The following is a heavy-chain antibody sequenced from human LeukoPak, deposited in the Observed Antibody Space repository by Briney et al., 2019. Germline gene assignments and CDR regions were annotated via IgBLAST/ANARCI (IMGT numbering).Heavy chain of an antibody. J-gene: IGHJ4*02. CDR2: IYTSGXX. V-gene: IGHV4-4*07. Sequence: PSETLSLTCTVXXXXXXXXXXXXXXXPAGXGLEWIGRIYTSGXXXXNPSLKSRVTMSVDTSKNQFSLKLSSVTAADTAVXXCARAVTTQGDFDYWGQGTLVTVSS. D-gene: IGHD4-17*01. CDR1: XXXXXXXX. CDR3: ARAVTTQGDFDY.